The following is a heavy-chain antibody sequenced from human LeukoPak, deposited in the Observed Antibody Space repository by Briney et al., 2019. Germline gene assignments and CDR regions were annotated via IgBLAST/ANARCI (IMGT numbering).Heavy chain of an antibody. D-gene: IGHD5-18*01. CDR3: ASGYSYGLFYFDY. J-gene: IGHJ4*02. Sequence: PSQTLSLTCTVSGGSISSGGYYWSWIRQHPGTGLEWIGYIYYSGSTNYNPSLKSRVTISVDTSKNQFSLELSSVTAADTAVYYCASGYSYGLFYFDYWGQGTLVTVSS. CDR2: IYYSGST. V-gene: IGHV4-61*08. CDR1: GGSISSGGYY.